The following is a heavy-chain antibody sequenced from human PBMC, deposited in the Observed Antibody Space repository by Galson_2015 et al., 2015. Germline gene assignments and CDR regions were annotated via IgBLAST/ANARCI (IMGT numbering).Heavy chain of an antibody. CDR2: ISWNSGSI. Sequence: SLRLSCAASGFTFDDYAMHWVRRPPGKGLEWVSGISWNSGSIGYADSVKGRFTISRDNAKNSLYLQMNSLGAEDTAFYYCAKDFDYDILTGYLDYWGQGTLVTVSS. CDR1: GFTFDDYA. D-gene: IGHD3-9*01. CDR3: AKDFDYDILTGYLDY. J-gene: IGHJ4*02. V-gene: IGHV3-9*01.